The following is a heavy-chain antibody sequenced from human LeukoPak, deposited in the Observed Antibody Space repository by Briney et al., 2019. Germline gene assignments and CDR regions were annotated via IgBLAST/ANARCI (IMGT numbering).Heavy chain of an antibody. D-gene: IGHD4-11*01. Sequence: ASVKVSCKASGYTFTNYYMHWVRQAPGQGLEWMGMINPSGGSTTYAQKFQGRVTMTRDTSTTTVYMELSSLNSEDTAVYYCARRGWSVTTGIDYWGQGTLLTVSS. CDR1: GYTFTNYY. CDR2: INPSGGST. J-gene: IGHJ4*02. CDR3: ARRGWSVTTGIDY. V-gene: IGHV1-46*01.